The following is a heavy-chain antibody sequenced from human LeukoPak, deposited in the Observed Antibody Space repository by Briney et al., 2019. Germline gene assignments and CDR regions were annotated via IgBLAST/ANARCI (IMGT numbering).Heavy chain of an antibody. CDR2: IYDSGST. V-gene: IGHV4-30-4*01. CDR3: ARDCSGGSCYGAFDI. D-gene: IGHD2-15*01. CDR1: GASTRSGDYY. Sequence: ETSETLSLTCTVSGASTRSGDYYWSWIRQPPGKGLEWIGYIYDSGSTYYNPSLKSRITISVDTSENRFSLKLSSVTATDTAVYYCARDCSGGSCYGAFDIWGQGTMVTVSS. J-gene: IGHJ3*02.